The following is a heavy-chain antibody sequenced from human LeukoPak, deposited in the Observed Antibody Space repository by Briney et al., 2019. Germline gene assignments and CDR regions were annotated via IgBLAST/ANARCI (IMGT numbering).Heavy chain of an antibody. Sequence: WASVKVSCKASGYTFTSYYMHWVRQAPGQGLEWMGIINPSGGSTSYAQKFQGRVTMTRDTSTSTVYMELSSLRSEDTAVYYCARDRGLYVLRFLEWPSTTITPPSDAFDIWGQGTMVTVSS. CDR2: INPSGGST. D-gene: IGHD3-3*01. CDR1: GYTFTSYY. J-gene: IGHJ3*02. V-gene: IGHV1-46*01. CDR3: ARDRGLYVLRFLEWPSTTITPPSDAFDI.